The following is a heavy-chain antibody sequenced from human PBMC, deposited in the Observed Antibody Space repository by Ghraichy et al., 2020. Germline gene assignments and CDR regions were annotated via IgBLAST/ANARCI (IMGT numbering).Heavy chain of an antibody. D-gene: IGHD5-12*01. V-gene: IGHV3-30*18. CDR1: GFTFSSYG. J-gene: IGHJ4*02. CDR3: AKDNIHYSGYDS. Sequence: GGSLRLSCAASGFTFSSYGMHWVRQAPGKGLEWVAVISYDGSNKYYADSVKGRFTISRDNSKNTLYLQMNSLRAEDTAVYYCAKDNIHYSGYDSWGQGTLVTVSS. CDR2: ISYDGSNK.